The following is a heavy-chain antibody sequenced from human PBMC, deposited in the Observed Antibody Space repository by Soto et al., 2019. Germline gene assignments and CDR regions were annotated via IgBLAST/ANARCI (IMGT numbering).Heavy chain of an antibody. Sequence: SQTLSLTCTVSGGSISSYYWSWIRQPPGKGLEWIGYIYYSGSTNYNPSLKSRVTISVDTSKNQFSLKLSSVTAADTAVYYCARHYCSGGSCGPDAFDIWGKGTMVTVSS. CDR1: GGSISSYY. J-gene: IGHJ3*02. V-gene: IGHV4-59*08. D-gene: IGHD2-15*01. CDR2: IYYSGST. CDR3: ARHYCSGGSCGPDAFDI.